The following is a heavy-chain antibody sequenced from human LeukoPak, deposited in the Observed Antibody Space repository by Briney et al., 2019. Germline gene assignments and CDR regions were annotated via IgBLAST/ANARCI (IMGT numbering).Heavy chain of an antibody. CDR2: IYYSGST. J-gene: IGHJ3*02. CDR1: GGSISRYY. Sequence: SETLSLTCTVSGGSISRYYWGWIRQPPGKGLEWIGSIYYSGSTYYNPSLKSRVTISVDTSKNQFSLKLSSVTAADTAVYYCARRAGLLDAFDIWGQGTMVTASS. D-gene: IGHD3-10*01. V-gene: IGHV4-39*01. CDR3: ARRAGLLDAFDI.